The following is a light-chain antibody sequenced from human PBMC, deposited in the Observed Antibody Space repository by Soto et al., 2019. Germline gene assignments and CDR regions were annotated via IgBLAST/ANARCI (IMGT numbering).Light chain of an antibody. V-gene: IGKV3-20*01. Sequence: EMVLTQSPGTLSLSPGERATLSCRASQSVSSSYLAWYQQKPGQAPRLLIYGASSRATGIPDRFSGSGSGTDFTLTISRLEPEHFAVYYCQQYGSSPQDTLGQRTQLQIK. CDR2: GAS. CDR3: QQYGSSPQDT. J-gene: IGKJ2*01. CDR1: QSVSSSY.